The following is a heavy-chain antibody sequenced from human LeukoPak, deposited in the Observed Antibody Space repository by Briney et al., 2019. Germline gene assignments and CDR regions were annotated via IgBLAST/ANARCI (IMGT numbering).Heavy chain of an antibody. CDR1: GFTFSDYY. CDR3: ARHPGIAAAGGDY. V-gene: IGHV3-11*03. CDR2: ISSSSSYT. Sequence: GGSLRLSCAASGFTFSDYYMSWIRQAPGKGLEWVSYISSSSSYTNYADSVKGRFTISRDNAKNSLYLQMNSLRAEDTAVYYCARHPGIAAAGGDYWGQGTLVTVSS. D-gene: IGHD6-13*01. J-gene: IGHJ4*02.